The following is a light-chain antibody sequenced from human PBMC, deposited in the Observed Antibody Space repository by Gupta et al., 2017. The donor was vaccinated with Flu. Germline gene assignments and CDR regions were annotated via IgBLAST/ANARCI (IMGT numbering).Light chain of an antibody. CDR2: EVT. J-gene: IGLJ3*02. Sequence: QSALPPPASASGSPGKSIAISCTGSNSDVGGYNVVSWYQQYPGKAPKLLIYEVTKRPSGVSYRFSGSKSGNTASLTIAGLQAEDEADYYCSSYTTSRTLVFGGGTKLTVL. CDR3: SSYTTSRTLV. V-gene: IGLV2-14*01. CDR1: NSDVGGYNV.